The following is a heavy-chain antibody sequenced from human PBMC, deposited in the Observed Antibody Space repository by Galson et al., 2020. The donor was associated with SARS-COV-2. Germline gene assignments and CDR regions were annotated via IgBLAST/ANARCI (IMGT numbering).Heavy chain of an antibody. CDR1: GTSISGGSYS. V-gene: IGHV4-30-2*01. Sequence: SETLSLTCAVSGTSISGGSYSWNWIRQPPGKGLEWIGYISHSGGTYYNPSLKSRVTIAGDRSKNQFSLRLSAVTAADTAVYYCARLDYGEYAPEAVEIWGPRARGTVAS. D-gene: IGHD4-17*01. CDR2: ISHSGGT. CDR3: ARLDYGEYAPEAVEI. J-gene: IGHJ3*02.